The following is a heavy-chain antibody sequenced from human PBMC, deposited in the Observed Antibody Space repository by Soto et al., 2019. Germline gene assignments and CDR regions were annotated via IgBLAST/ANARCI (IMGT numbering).Heavy chain of an antibody. CDR3: AKRYDFWSGYSYYMDV. V-gene: IGHV3-23*01. J-gene: IGHJ6*03. CDR2: ISGSGGST. Sequence: PVGSLRLPCAASGFTFSSYAMSWVRQAPGKGLEWVSAISGSGGSTYYADSVKGRFTISRDNSKNTLYLQMNSLRAEDTAVYYCAKRYDFWSGYSYYMDVWGKGNTVTVS. D-gene: IGHD3-3*01. CDR1: GFTFSSYA.